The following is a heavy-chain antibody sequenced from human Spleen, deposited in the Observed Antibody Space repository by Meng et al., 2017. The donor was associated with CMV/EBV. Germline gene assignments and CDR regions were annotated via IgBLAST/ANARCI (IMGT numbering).Heavy chain of an antibody. D-gene: IGHD6-19*01. Sequence: ASVKVSCKASGYTFITYGISWVRQAPGQGLEWMGWINPNSGATRYAQKFQGRVNMTRDTSNNTAYMELTRLKSDDTAVYYCAKDSGWYNWFDPWGQGTLVTVSS. CDR2: INPNSGAT. CDR3: AKDSGWYNWFDP. J-gene: IGHJ5*02. V-gene: IGHV1-18*01. CDR1: GYTFITYG.